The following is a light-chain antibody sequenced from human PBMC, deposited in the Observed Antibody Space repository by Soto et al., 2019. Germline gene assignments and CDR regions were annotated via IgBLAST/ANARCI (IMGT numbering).Light chain of an antibody. Sequence: DIQPTQFPSTLSSSLGDRVTIPCLASQTISSWLAWYQQKPGKDTNLMIYAAYSLQSGVTSRFSGSGSGTDFTLTIRSLQPEDFATYYCQKANSFHLTVGHGTQVDI. J-gene: IGKJ1*01. CDR2: AAY. CDR3: QKANSFHLT. CDR1: QTISSW. V-gene: IGKV1-12*01.